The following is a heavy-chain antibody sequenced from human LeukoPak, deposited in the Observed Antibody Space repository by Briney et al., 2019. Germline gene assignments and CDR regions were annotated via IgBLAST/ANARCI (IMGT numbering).Heavy chain of an antibody. D-gene: IGHD1-26*01. Sequence: ASVKVSCKASGATFSSSAISWVRQAPGQGLEWMGGAIPILGSTKYAQKFQDRVSITTDESTSTAYMELSSLRSVDTAVYYCARDDASATMGFDSWGQGTLVTVSS. J-gene: IGHJ5*01. CDR2: AIPILGST. CDR3: ARDDASATMGFDS. CDR1: GATFSSSA. V-gene: IGHV1-69*05.